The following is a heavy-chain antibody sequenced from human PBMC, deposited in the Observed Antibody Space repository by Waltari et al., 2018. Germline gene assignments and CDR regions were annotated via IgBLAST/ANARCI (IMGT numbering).Heavy chain of an antibody. CDR2: IYYSGGT. V-gene: IGHV4-39*07. CDR3: ARPTDRSYGYGWDY. CDR1: GGSISSSSYY. J-gene: IGHJ4*02. Sequence: QLQLQESGPGLVKPSETLSLTCTVSGGSISSSSYYWGWIRQPPGKGLEWIGCIYYSGGTYYTPSLKSRVTISVETSKNQFCLNLSSVTSAYTAVYYWARPTDRSYGYGWDYCGKGTLVTLSP. D-gene: IGHD5-18*01.